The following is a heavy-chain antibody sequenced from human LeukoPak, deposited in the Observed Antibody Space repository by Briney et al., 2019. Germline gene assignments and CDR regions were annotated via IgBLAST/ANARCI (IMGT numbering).Heavy chain of an antibody. Sequence: PGWSLRLSCAASGFSFSSYVMHWVRQAPGKGLEGVAIIWYDGSTKYYADSVKGRFTISRDNFKNTLYLQMNSLRAEDTSFFHAADGIRDFDWSQNWFDPWGQGTLVTVSS. CDR1: GFSFSSYV. CDR2: IWYDGSTK. J-gene: IGHJ5*02. D-gene: IGHD3-9*01. CDR3: ADGIRDFDWSQNWFDP. V-gene: IGHV3-33*03.